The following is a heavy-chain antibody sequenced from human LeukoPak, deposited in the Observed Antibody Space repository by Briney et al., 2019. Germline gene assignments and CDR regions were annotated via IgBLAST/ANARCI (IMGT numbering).Heavy chain of an antibody. CDR1: GGSISSHY. Sequence: SETLSLTCTVSGGSISSHYWSWIRQPPGKGLEWIGYIYYSGSTNYDPSLKSRVTISVDTSKNQFSLKLSSVTAADTAVYYFARVLGGAFDIWGQGTMVTVSS. J-gene: IGHJ3*02. CDR3: ARVLGGAFDI. CDR2: IYYSGST. D-gene: IGHD2/OR15-2a*01. V-gene: IGHV4-59*11.